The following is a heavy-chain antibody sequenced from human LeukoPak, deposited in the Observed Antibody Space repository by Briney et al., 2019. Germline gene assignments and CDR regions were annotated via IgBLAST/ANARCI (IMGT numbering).Heavy chain of an antibody. D-gene: IGHD3-10*01. CDR3: ASGDFGDGSGLNWFDP. CDR2: INPNSGGT. J-gene: IGHJ5*02. Sequence: ASVKVSCKASGYTFTGYYIHWERQAPGQGIEWMGWINPNSGGTHYAQKFQGRITMTRDTSISTAYMELSSLRSDDTAVYYRASGDFGDGSGLNWFDPWGQGTLVTVSS. V-gene: IGHV1-2*02. CDR1: GYTFTGYY.